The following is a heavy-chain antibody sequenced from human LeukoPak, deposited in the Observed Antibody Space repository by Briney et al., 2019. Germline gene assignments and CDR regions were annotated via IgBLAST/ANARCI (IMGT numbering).Heavy chain of an antibody. J-gene: IGHJ4*02. CDR1: GYTFAVYY. D-gene: IGHD3-10*01. CDR2: INPKIGGT. V-gene: IGHV1-2*02. CDR3: AREIGSGSFLDN. Sequence: ASVKVSCKASGYTFAVYYIHWVRQAPGQGLEWMGWINPKIGGTNYAQKFQGRVTMTRDTSISTAYMELSRLRYDDTAVYYCAREIGSGSFLDNWGQGTLVTVSS.